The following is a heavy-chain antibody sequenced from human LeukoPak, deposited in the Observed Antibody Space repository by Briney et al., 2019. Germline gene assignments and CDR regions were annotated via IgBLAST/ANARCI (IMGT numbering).Heavy chain of an antibody. V-gene: IGHV1-24*01. CDR3: AKDIGEQQLVLGAFDI. J-gene: IGHJ3*02. Sequence: AASVKVSCKVSGYTLTELSMHWVRQAPGKGLEWMGGFDPEDGETIYAQKFQGRVTMTEDTSTDTAYMELSSLRAEDMALYYCAKDIGEQQLVLGAFDIWGQGTMVTVSS. CDR2: FDPEDGET. CDR1: GYTLTELS. D-gene: IGHD6-13*01.